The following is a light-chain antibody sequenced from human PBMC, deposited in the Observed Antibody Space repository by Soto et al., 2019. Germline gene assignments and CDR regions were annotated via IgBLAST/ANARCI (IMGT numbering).Light chain of an antibody. J-gene: IGKJ1*01. CDR3: QQSQYWPPT. V-gene: IGKV3-15*01. CDR1: ESVFTG. Sequence: EIVMTQSPATLSVSPGEKITLSCRASESVFTGLAWYQQKPGQAPRLLIYTAYSTATGIPARFSGRGSGTDFTLSISSLQSEDLAVYFCQQSQYWPPTFGQGTKVEIK. CDR2: TAY.